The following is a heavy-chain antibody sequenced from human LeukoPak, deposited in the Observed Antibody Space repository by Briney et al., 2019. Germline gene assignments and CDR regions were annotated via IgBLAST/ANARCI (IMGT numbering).Heavy chain of an antibody. CDR2: INSDGSST. D-gene: IGHD5-18*01. CDR3: ASGGGVDTAMARDDAFYI. Sequence: PGGSLRLSCAASGFTFSSYWMHWVRQAPGKGLEWVSRINSDGSSTKYADSVKGRFTISRDNAKNTLYLQMNSLRAEDTSVYYCASGGGVDTAMARDDAFYIWGQGTMFTVSS. CDR1: GFTFSSYW. V-gene: IGHV3-74*03. J-gene: IGHJ3*02.